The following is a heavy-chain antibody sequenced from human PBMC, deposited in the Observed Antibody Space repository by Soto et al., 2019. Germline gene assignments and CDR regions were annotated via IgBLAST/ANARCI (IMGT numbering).Heavy chain of an antibody. Sequence: EVQLVESGGGLVQPGGSLRLSCAASGFTFSDYWMKWLRQAPGKGLEWMANIKEDGSEKYYVDSVRGRFTISRDNAKNSLYLQMNCLRAEDTAVYYCARGTVTPGLDYWGQGTLVTVSS. D-gene: IGHD4-17*01. V-gene: IGHV3-7*04. J-gene: IGHJ4*02. CDR1: GFTFSDYW. CDR3: ARGTVTPGLDY. CDR2: IKEDGSEK.